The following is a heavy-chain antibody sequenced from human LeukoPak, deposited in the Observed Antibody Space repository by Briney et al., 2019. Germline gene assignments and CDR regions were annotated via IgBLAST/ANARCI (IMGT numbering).Heavy chain of an antibody. J-gene: IGHJ4*02. V-gene: IGHV3-11*04. Sequence: GGSLRLSCAASGFTFSDYYMSWIRQAPGKGLEWLSYIISSGTTIYYADSVKGRFTVSRDNAKNSLYLQMNSLRADDTAVYYCARHSSGWSFDYWGQGTLVTLSS. CDR3: ARHSSGWSFDY. CDR1: GFTFSDYY. CDR2: IISSGTTI. D-gene: IGHD3-22*01.